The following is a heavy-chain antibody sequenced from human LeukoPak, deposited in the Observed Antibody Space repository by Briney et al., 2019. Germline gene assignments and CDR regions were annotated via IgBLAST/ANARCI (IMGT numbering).Heavy chain of an antibody. D-gene: IGHD1-1*01. J-gene: IGHJ4*02. CDR1: GFTFSNGW. Sequence: PGGSLRLSCAASGFTFSNGWMSWVRQAPGKGLEWVSFIYSGGNTNYADSVKGRFTISRDISKNTLYLQMDSLSAEDTAVYYCARDRVNWNDVGGLFDYWGQGTLVTVSS. CDR2: IYSGGNT. CDR3: ARDRVNWNDVGGLFDY. V-gene: IGHV3-53*01.